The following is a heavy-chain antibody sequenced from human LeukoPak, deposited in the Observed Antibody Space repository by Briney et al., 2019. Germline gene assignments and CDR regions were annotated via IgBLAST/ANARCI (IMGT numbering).Heavy chain of an antibody. CDR3: ARGPQVAARHFDY. Sequence: SETLSLTCTVSGGSISSGSYYWSWIRQPPGKGLEWIGYIYYSGSTNYNPSLKSRVTISVDTSKNQFSLKLSSVAAADTAVYYCARGPQVAARHFDYWGQGTLVTVSS. CDR2: IYYSGST. V-gene: IGHV4-61*01. D-gene: IGHD6-6*01. CDR1: GGSISSGSYY. J-gene: IGHJ4*02.